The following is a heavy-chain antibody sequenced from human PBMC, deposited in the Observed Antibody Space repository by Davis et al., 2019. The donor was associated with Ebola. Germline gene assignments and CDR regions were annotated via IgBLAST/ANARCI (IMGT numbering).Heavy chain of an antibody. V-gene: IGHV1-2*06. Sequence: ASVKVSCKASGYTFTGYYMHWVRQAPGQGLEWMGRINPNSGGTNYAQKFQGRVTMTRDTSISTAYMELSRLRSDDTAVYYCARDLLGIAAAGIFRDYYGMDVWGKGTTVTVSS. CDR3: ARDLLGIAAAGIFRDYYGMDV. D-gene: IGHD6-13*01. J-gene: IGHJ6*04. CDR1: GYTFTGYY. CDR2: INPNSGGT.